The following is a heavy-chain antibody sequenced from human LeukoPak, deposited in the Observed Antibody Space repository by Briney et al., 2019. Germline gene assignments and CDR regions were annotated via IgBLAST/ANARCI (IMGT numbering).Heavy chain of an antibody. CDR3: ARFAGGRRQYYFDY. CDR2: IYSGGST. Sequence: GGSLRLSCAASGFTVSSNYMSWVRQAPGKGLEWVSVIYSGGSTYYADSVKGRFTISRDNSKNTLYLQMNSLRAEDTAVYYCARFAGGRRQYYFDYWGQGTLVTVSS. CDR1: GFTVSSNY. V-gene: IGHV3-66*01. D-gene: IGHD3-10*01. J-gene: IGHJ4*02.